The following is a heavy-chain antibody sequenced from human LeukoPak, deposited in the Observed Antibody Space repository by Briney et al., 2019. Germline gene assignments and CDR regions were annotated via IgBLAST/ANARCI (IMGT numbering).Heavy chain of an antibody. D-gene: IGHD3-10*01. J-gene: IGHJ5*02. V-gene: IGHV1-69*05. CDR1: GGTFSSYA. CDR3: ARDPGPYGSGSYYRGNWFDP. Sequence: ASVKVSCKASGGTFSSYAISWVRQAPGQGLEWMGGIIPIFGTANYAQKFQGRVTITTDESTSTAYMELSSLRSEDTAVYYCARDPGPYGSGSYYRGNWFDPWGQGTLVTVSS. CDR2: IIPIFGTA.